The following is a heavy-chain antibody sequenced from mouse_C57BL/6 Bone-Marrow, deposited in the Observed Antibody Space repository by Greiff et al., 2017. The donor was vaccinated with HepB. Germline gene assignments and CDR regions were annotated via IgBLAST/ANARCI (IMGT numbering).Heavy chain of an antibody. CDR2: ISSGGSYT. J-gene: IGHJ1*03. CDR1: GFTFSSYG. D-gene: IGHD2-1*01. V-gene: IGHV5-6*01. CDR3: ASYYHWYFDV. Sequence: EVNVVESGGDLVKPGGSLKLSCAASGFTFSSYGMSWVRQTPDKRLEWVATISSGGSYTYYPDSVKGRFTISRDNAKNTLYLQMSSLKSEDTAMYYCASYYHWYFDVWGTGTTVTVSS.